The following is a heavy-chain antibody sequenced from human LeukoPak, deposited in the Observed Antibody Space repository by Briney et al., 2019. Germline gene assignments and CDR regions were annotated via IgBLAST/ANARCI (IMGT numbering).Heavy chain of an antibody. CDR2: MNPNSGNT. J-gene: IGHJ4*02. CDR3: ARGPPHSGSYYFDY. D-gene: IGHD1-26*01. Sequence: GASVKVSCKASGYTSTSYDINWVRQATGQGLEWMGWMNPNSGNTGYAQKFQGRVTMTRNTSISTAYMELSSLRSEDTVVYYCARGPPHSGSYYFDYWGQGTLVTVSS. V-gene: IGHV1-8*01. CDR1: GYTSTSYD.